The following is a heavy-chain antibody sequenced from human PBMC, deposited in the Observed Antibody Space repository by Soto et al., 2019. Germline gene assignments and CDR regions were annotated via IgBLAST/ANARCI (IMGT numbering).Heavy chain of an antibody. CDR3: ARDKGAYYSHLVY. Sequence: QVLLVQSGAEVKKPGSSVKVSCKLSGATFSSYAMSWVRHAPGQGLEWIGGIIPFFGTPNYAQKFQGRVTITADTSTATSYMELSRLRSDATAVYYCARDKGAYYSHLVYWGQGTLVTVSS. CDR1: GATFSSYA. J-gene: IGHJ4*02. D-gene: IGHD3-22*01. V-gene: IGHV1-69*06. CDR2: IIPFFGTP.